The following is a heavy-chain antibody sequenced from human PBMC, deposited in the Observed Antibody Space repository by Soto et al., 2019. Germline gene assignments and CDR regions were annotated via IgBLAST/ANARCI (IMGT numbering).Heavy chain of an antibody. D-gene: IGHD6-13*01. CDR1: GGSISSYY. Sequence: SESLSLTCTVSGGSISSYYWSWIRQPPGKGLEWIGYIYYSGSTNYNPSLKSRVTISVDTSKNQFSLKLSSVTAADTAVYYCARETAAGYYYYMDVWGKGTTVNVSS. J-gene: IGHJ6*03. V-gene: IGHV4-59*01. CDR2: IYYSGST. CDR3: ARETAAGYYYYMDV.